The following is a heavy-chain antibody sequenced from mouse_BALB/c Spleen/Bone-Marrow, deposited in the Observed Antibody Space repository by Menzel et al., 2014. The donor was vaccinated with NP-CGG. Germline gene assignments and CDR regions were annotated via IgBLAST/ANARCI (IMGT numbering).Heavy chain of an antibody. Sequence: EVKVVESGGGLVKPGGSLKLSCAASGFTFSSYTMSWVRQTPEKRLEWVATISSGGSYTYYPDSVKGRFTISRDNAKNTQYLQMSSLKSEDTAMYYCTRDQTGYFAYWGQGTLVTVSA. CDR2: ISSGGSYT. J-gene: IGHJ3*01. V-gene: IGHV5-6-4*01. D-gene: IGHD4-1*01. CDR1: GFTFSSYT. CDR3: TRDQTGYFAY.